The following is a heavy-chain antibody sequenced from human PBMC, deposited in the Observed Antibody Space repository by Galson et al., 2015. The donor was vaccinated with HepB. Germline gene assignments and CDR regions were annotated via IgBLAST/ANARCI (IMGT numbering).Heavy chain of an antibody. V-gene: IGHV1-24*01. CDR3: AIDEGGRPVAGTLDY. CDR2: YDPDDGEI. J-gene: IGHJ4*02. D-gene: IGHD6-19*01. CDR1: GDTLSKLS. Sequence: SVKVSCKVSGDTLSKLSVHWVRQAPGQGLEWMGGYDPDDGEIIYAQKFQGRVTMTEETSADTAYMELSSLRSEDTAIYYCAIDEGGRPVAGTLDYWGQGTLVTVSS.